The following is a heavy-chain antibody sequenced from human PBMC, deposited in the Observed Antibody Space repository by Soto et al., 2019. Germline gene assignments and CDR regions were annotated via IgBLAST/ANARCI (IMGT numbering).Heavy chain of an antibody. CDR3: VRVGRLGGY. V-gene: IGHV3-7*03. Sequence: GGSLRLSCTASGFTFSSYWMSWVRQAPGKGLGWVANIKEDGSGKYYVDSVKGRFSISRDNARNSLYLQMNSLRVEDTAVYYCVRVGRLGGYWGQGALVTVSS. J-gene: IGHJ4*02. CDR2: IKEDGSGK. D-gene: IGHD3-16*01. CDR1: GFTFSSYW.